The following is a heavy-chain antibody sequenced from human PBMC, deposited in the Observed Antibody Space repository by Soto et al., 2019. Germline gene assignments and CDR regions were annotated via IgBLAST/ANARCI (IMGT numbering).Heavy chain of an antibody. V-gene: IGHV4-30-4*01. CDR2: IFHSGST. Sequence: SETLSLSCTVSGGSINSGDYYWTWVRQPPGKGLEWIGNIFHSGSTYYTPSLQSRVTISLDTSKNHCSLKLSSVTPAGTAVYYCARDRYYGSGTYYNFYSGMDVWGQGTTVT. CDR3: ARDRYYGSGTYYNFYSGMDV. D-gene: IGHD3-10*01. CDR1: GGSINSGDYY. J-gene: IGHJ6*02.